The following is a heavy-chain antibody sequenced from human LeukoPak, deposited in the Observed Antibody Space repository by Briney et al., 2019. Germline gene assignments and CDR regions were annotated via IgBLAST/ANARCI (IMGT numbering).Heavy chain of an antibody. V-gene: IGHV3-23*01. CDR3: ANDLGWIQLNLG. D-gene: IGHD5-18*01. J-gene: IGHJ4*02. CDR2: ISGSGGNT. Sequence: GGSLRLSCAASGFMFSSYGMSWVRQAPGKGLEWVSGISGSGGNTYYADAVKGRFTIARDNPKNTLYLQMNSLRAEDTAVYYCANDLGWIQLNLGRGPGTLVTVSS. CDR1: GFMFSSYG.